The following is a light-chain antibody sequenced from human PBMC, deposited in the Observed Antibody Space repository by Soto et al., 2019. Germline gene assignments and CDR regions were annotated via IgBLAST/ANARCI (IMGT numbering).Light chain of an antibody. J-gene: IGKJ1*01. CDR2: AAS. Sequence: EIVMTQSPATLSVSPGERATLSCRASQSIGSNLAWYQQKPGQAPRPLIYAASIRATDFPARFRGSGSGTEVTITSSGMASDEFAVYACQEVNNWLTWTFGHGTKVEIK. CDR3: QEVNNWLTWT. V-gene: IGKV3-15*01. CDR1: QSIGSN.